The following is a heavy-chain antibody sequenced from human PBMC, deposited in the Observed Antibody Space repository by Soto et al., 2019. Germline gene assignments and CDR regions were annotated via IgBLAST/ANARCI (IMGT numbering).Heavy chain of an antibody. CDR1: GFTFSSYS. J-gene: IGHJ4*02. CDR3: ARGLFYYDSSGYLGY. D-gene: IGHD3-22*01. CDR2: ISSSSSYI. V-gene: IGHV3-21*01. Sequence: PGGSLRLSCAASGFTFSSYSMNWVRQAPGKGLEWVSSISSSSSYIYYADSVKGRFTISRDNAKNPLYLQMNSLRAEDTAVYYCARGLFYYDSSGYLGYWGQGTLVTVSS.